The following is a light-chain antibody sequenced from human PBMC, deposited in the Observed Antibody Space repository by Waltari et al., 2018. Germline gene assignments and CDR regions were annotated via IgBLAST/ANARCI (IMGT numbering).Light chain of an antibody. CDR2: HAS. Sequence: EIVLTQSPGTLSLSPGERATLSCRASQSISNYLAWYQQKPGQAPRLLIYHASSRAAGIPDRFSGSGSGTDFSLSISRLETEDFAVYYCQHYESLPVTFGQETKVEIK. CDR3: QHYESLPVT. CDR1: QSISNY. V-gene: IGKV3-20*01. J-gene: IGKJ1*01.